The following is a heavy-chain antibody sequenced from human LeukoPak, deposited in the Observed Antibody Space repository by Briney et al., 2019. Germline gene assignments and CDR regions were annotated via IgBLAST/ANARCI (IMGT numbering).Heavy chain of an antibody. V-gene: IGHV1-69*02. J-gene: IGHJ6*02. Sequence: ASVKVSCKASGGTFSSYTISWVRQAPGQGLEWMGRIIPILGIANYAQKFQGRVTITADKSTSTAYMELSSLRSEDTAVYYCVRSSYDSSGYYYYYYGMDVWGQGTTVTVSS. CDR3: VRSSYDSSGYYYYYYGMDV. D-gene: IGHD3-22*01. CDR2: IIPILGIA. CDR1: GGTFSSYT.